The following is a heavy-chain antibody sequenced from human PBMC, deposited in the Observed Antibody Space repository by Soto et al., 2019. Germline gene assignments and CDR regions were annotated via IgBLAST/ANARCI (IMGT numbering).Heavy chain of an antibody. CDR3: AREAVYAMCSDF. Sequence: ASVKVSCKASGYTFTAYWIHWVRQAPGQGLEWMGWISVYNGNTNYAQKLQGRVTMTTDTSTSTAYMELRSLRSDDTAVYYCAREAVYAMCSDFWGQGTLVTVSS. CDR2: ISVYNGNT. CDR1: GYTFTAYW. V-gene: IGHV1-18*04. J-gene: IGHJ4*02. D-gene: IGHD2-8*01.